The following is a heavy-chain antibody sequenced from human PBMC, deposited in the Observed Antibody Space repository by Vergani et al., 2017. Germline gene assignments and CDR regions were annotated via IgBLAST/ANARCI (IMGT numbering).Heavy chain of an antibody. CDR2: ISSSSSYI. V-gene: IGHV3-21*01. J-gene: IGHJ5*02. CDR1: GFTFSSYS. CDR3: ARRDSRQDTDSSSPNWFDP. Sequence: EVQLVESGGGLVKPGGSLRLSCAASGFTFSSYSMNWVRQAPGKGLEWVSSISSSSSYIYYADSVKGRFTISRDNAKNSLYLQMNSLRAEDTAVYYCARRDSRQDTDSSSPNWFDPWGQGTLVTVSS. D-gene: IGHD6-6*01.